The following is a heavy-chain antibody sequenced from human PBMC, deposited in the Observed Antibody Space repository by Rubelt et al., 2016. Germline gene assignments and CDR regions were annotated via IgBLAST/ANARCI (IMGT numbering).Heavy chain of an antibody. CDR3: ARGRGNYYYYGMDV. J-gene: IGHJ6*02. D-gene: IGHD3-10*01. CDR1: GGSISSSSYY. V-gene: IGHV4-39*07. Sequence: QVQLQESGPGLVKPSETLSLTCTVSGGSISSSSYYWGWIRQSPGKGLEWIGSIYYSGSTNYNPSLKSRVTIAVDPSKTPYALMLSSVTAADAAVYYCARGRGNYYYYGMDVWGQGTTVTVSS. CDR2: IYYSGST.